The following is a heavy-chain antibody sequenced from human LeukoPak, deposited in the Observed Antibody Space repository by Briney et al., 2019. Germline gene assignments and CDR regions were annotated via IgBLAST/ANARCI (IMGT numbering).Heavy chain of an antibody. CDR1: GYTFTGYY. J-gene: IGHJ4*02. Sequence: GASVKVSCKASGYTFTGYYMHWVRQAPGQGLEWMGWINPNSGGTNYAQKFQGWVTMTRDTSISTAYMELSRLRSDDTAVYYCARGLAAAGTYYFDYWGQGTLVTVSS. CDR2: INPNSGGT. CDR3: ARGLAAAGTYYFDY. D-gene: IGHD6-13*01. V-gene: IGHV1-2*04.